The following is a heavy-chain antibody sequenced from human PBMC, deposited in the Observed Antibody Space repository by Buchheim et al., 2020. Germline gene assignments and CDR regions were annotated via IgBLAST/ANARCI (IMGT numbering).Heavy chain of an antibody. Sequence: EVQLVESGGDLVQPGGSLRLSCAASGLTFSSCWMNWVRQTPGKGLEWVANINPDGNEKSYVDSVKGRFTISRDNAQNSLFLQMNSLRVEDTAVYYCARATSSYFVDYWGQGSL. CDR1: GLTFSSCW. D-gene: IGHD2/OR15-2a*01. CDR3: ARATSSYFVDY. CDR2: INPDGNEK. J-gene: IGHJ4*02. V-gene: IGHV3-7*01.